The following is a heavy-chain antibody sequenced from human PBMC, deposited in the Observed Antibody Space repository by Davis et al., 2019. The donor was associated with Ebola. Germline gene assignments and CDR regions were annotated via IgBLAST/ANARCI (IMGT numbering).Heavy chain of an antibody. D-gene: IGHD2-2*01. CDR1: GGSISSYY. J-gene: IGHJ6*02. V-gene: IGHV4-59*12. CDR3: ARVAYCSSTSCYHYGMDV. CDR2: IYYSGST. Sequence: MPSETLSLTCTVSGGSISSYYWSWIRQPPGKGLEWIGYIYYSGSTNYNPSLKSRVTISVDTSKNQFSLKLSSVTAADTAVYYCARVAYCSSTSCYHYGMDVWGQGTTVTVSS.